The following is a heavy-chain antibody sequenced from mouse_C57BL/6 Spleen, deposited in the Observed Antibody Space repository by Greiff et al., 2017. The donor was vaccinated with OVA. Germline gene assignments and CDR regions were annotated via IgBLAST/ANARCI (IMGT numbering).Heavy chain of an antibody. V-gene: IGHV1-82*01. J-gene: IGHJ3*01. D-gene: IGHD2-3*01. CDR1: GYAFSSSW. CDR2: IYPGDGDT. Sequence: QLQQSGPELVKPGASVKISCKASGYAFSSSWMNWVKQRPGKGLEWIGRIYPGDGDTNYNGKFKGKATLTADKSSSTAYMQLSSLTSEDSAVYFCARQDGYYPFAYWGQGTLVTVSA. CDR3: ARQDGYYPFAY.